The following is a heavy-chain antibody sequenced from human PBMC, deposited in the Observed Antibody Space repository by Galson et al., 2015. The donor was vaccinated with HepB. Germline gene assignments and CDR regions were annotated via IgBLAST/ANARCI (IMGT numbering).Heavy chain of an antibody. Sequence: SLRLSCAASGFTFSDYYMSWIRQAPGKGLEWVSYISSSGSTPISYADSVKGRLTISRDNAKNSLYLQMNSLRAEDTAVYSCARATLGWFDPWGQGTLVTVSS. CDR3: ARATLGWFDP. J-gene: IGHJ5*02. V-gene: IGHV3-11*01. D-gene: IGHD2/OR15-2a*01. CDR2: ISSSGSTPI. CDR1: GFTFSDYY.